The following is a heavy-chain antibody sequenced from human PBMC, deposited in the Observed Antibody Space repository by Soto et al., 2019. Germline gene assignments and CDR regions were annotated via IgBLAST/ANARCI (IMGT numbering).Heavy chain of an antibody. CDR2: INPSGGIT. D-gene: IGHD3-10*01. Sequence: ASVKVSCKASGYTFTDYYIHWVRQAPGQGLEWMGIINPSGGITNYAQNSQGRVTMTSDTSTSTVYMELSSLRSADTAVYYCARGMKGSGSYTAFDFWG. J-gene: IGHJ4*01. V-gene: IGHV1-46*03. CDR1: GYTFTDYY. CDR3: ARGMKGSGSYTAFDF.